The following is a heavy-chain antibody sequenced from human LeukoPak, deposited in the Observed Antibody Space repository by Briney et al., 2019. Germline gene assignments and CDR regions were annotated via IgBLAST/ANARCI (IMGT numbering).Heavy chain of an antibody. CDR1: GDSLTSHF. V-gene: IGHV4-59*08. CDR2: VFHSGTT. D-gene: IGHD5-24*01. CDR3: ARRMATVTDAFDI. Sequence: KPSETLSLTCNVSGDSLTSHFWSWIRQTPGKGLEWIGYVFHSGTTNYSPSLKSRVTISLDTSKKQFYLRLDSVTAADTAVYYCARRMATVTDAFDIWGRGTMVSVSS. J-gene: IGHJ3*02.